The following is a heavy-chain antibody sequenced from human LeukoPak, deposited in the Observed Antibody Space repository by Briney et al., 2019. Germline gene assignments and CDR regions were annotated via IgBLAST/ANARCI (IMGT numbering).Heavy chain of an antibody. CDR2: IYSDGST. D-gene: IGHD1-26*01. CDR1: GLTVSSNY. Sequence: QRGGSPRLSCAVSGLTVSSNYMSWVRQAPGKGLEWVSIIYSDGSTYYPDSVKGRFTISRDNSKNMLYLQMNSLRAEDTALYYCTREAGATDSWGQGTLVTVSS. V-gene: IGHV3-66*01. CDR3: TREAGATDS. J-gene: IGHJ4*02.